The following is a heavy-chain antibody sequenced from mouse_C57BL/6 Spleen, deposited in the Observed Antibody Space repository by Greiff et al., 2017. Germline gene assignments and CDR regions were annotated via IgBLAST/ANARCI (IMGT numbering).Heavy chain of an antibody. Sequence: EVKLMESGGGLVKPGGSLKLSCAASGFTFSDYGMHWVRQAPEKGLEWVAYISSGSSTIYYADTVKGRFTISRDHAKNTLFLQMTSLRSEDTAMYYGARPYGYDLYWYFDVWGTGTTVTVSS. V-gene: IGHV5-17*01. CDR3: ARPYGYDLYWYFDV. J-gene: IGHJ1*03. CDR2: ISSGSSTI. D-gene: IGHD2-2*01. CDR1: GFTFSDYG.